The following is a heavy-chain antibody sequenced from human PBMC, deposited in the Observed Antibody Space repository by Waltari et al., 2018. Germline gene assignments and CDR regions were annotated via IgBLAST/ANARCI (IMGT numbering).Heavy chain of an antibody. CDR3: ARAWYYYGSGSYAFDI. Sequence: QVQLQESGPGLVKPSETLSLTCTVSGGSISSYYWSWLRQPPGKGLEWIGYIYYSGSTNYNPTLRSRVTISVDTSKNQFSLKLSSVTAADTAVYYCARAWYYYGSGSYAFDIWGQGTMVTVSS. CDR1: GGSISSYY. CDR2: IYYSGST. J-gene: IGHJ3*02. V-gene: IGHV4-59*01. D-gene: IGHD3-10*01.